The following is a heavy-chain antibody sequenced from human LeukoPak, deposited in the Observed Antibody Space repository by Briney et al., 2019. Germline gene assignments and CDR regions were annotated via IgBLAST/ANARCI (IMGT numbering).Heavy chain of an antibody. CDR3: ARGRWAVAGTYFDY. D-gene: IGHD6-19*01. V-gene: IGHV4-34*01. Sequence: SESLSLTCAVYGGSFSGYYWSWIRQPPGKGLEWIGEINHSGSTNYNPSLKSRVTISVDTSKNQFSLKLSSVTAADTAVYYCARGRWAVAGTYFDYWGQGTLVTVSS. CDR2: INHSGST. CDR1: GGSFSGYY. J-gene: IGHJ4*02.